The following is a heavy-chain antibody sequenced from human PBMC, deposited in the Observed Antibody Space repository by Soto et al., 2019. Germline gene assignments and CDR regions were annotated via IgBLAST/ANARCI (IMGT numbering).Heavy chain of an antibody. J-gene: IGHJ5*02. CDR2: ISSSSSYI. Sequence: GESLNISCAASGFTFSSYSMNWVRQAPGKGLEWVSSISSSSSYIYYADSVKGRFTISRDNAKNSLYLQMNSLRAEDTAVYYCARDPGGFCSSTSCYSDWFDPWGQGTLVTVSS. CDR1: GFTFSSYS. V-gene: IGHV3-21*01. D-gene: IGHD2-2*01. CDR3: ARDPGGFCSSTSCYSDWFDP.